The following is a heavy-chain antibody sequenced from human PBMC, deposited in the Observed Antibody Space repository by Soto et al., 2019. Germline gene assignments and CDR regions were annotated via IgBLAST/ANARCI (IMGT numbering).Heavy chain of an antibody. CDR3: ARNRLGSGSYRKVIDYFDY. CDR2: INHSGST. CDR1: GGSFSGYY. J-gene: IGHJ4*02. Sequence: SETLSLTCAVYGGSFSGYYWSWIRQPPGKGLEWIGEINHSGSTNYNPSLKSRVTISVDTSKNQFSLKLSSVTAADTAVYYCARNRLGSGSYRKVIDYFDYWGQGTLVTVSS. D-gene: IGHD3-10*01. V-gene: IGHV4-34*01.